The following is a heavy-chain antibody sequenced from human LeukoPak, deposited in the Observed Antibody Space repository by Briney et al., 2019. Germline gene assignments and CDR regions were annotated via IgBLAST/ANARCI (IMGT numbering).Heavy chain of an antibody. CDR1: GYTFTSYY. CDR2: INPSGGST. Sequence: ASVKVSCKASGYTFTSYYMHWVRQAPGQGLEWMGIINPSGGSTSYAQKFQGRVTITADESTSTAYMELSSLRSEDTAVYYCAGGDYDSSGYLNWFDPWGQGTLVTVSS. J-gene: IGHJ5*02. CDR3: AGGDYDSSGYLNWFDP. V-gene: IGHV1-46*01. D-gene: IGHD3-22*01.